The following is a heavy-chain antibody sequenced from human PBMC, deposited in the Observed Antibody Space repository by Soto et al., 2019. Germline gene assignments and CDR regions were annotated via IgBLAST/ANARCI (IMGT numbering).Heavy chain of an antibody. J-gene: IGHJ4*02. CDR2: ISAYNGNK. CDR1: GYTFTSYG. D-gene: IGHD6-13*01. Sequence: QVQLVQSGAEVKKPGASVKVSCKASGYTFTSYGISWVRQAPGQGLEWMGWISAYNGNKKYAQKLQGRVSMTTDTSTSTAYMALRSLRSDDTAVYSSACDLGQKLFDYWGQGTLVTVSS. V-gene: IGHV1-18*01. CDR3: ACDLGQKLFDY.